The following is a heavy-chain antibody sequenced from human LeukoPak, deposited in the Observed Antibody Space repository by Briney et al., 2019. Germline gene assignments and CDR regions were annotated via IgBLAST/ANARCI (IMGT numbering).Heavy chain of an antibody. D-gene: IGHD6-6*01. CDR3: ASGGMRGAARLLFVY. V-gene: IGHV4-59*12. J-gene: IGHJ4*02. CDR2: IYYSGST. CDR1: GGSISSYY. Sequence: SETLSLTCTVSGGSISSYYWSWIRQPPGKGLEWIGYIYYSGSTNYNPSLKSRVTISVDMSKNQFSLNLSSVTAADTAVYYCASGGMRGAARLLFVYWGQGTLVTVSS.